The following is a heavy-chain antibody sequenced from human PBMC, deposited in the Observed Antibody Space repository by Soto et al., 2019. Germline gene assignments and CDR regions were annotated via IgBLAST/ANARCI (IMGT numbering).Heavy chain of an antibody. J-gene: IGHJ6*02. CDR3: ARQGAEVVAAAHDYGMDV. CDR1: GGSISSYY. Sequence: QVQLQESGPGLVKPSETLSLTCTVSGGSISSYYWSWIRQPPGKGLEWIGYIYYSGSTNYDHSLKRRVVIAVDTTKRQFSLKQRSLTAAYTAVYYLARQGAEVVAAAHDYGMDVWGQGTAVTVSS. V-gene: IGHV4-59*08. D-gene: IGHD2-15*01. CDR2: IYYSGST.